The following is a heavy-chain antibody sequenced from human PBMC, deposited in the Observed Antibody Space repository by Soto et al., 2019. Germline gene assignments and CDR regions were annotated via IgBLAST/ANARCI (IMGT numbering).Heavy chain of an antibody. Sequence: SETLSLTCTVSGASINGGGYYWSWIRQHPGKGLEWIGSIYYSGNTYYSPSLKSRVTISVDTSKNHFSLRLTSVTAADTAVYYCARDPSYGDYRYYGMAVWGQGTSVTVSS. CDR2: IYYSGNT. V-gene: IGHV4-31*03. J-gene: IGHJ6*02. CDR3: ARDPSYGDYRYYGMAV. CDR1: GASINGGGYY. D-gene: IGHD4-17*01.